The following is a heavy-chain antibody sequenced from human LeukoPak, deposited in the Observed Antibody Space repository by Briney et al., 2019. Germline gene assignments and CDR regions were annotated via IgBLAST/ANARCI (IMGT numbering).Heavy chain of an antibody. CDR3: ARYIGYCSGGSCYGGNYMDV. CDR2: IYTSGST. Sequence: SETLSLTCTVSGGSISSYYWSWIRQPAGKGLEWIGRIYTSGSTNYNPSLKSRVTMSVDTSKNQFSLKLSSVTAADTAVYYCARYIGYCSGGSCYGGNYMDVWGKGTTVTISS. D-gene: IGHD2-15*01. J-gene: IGHJ6*03. V-gene: IGHV4-4*07. CDR1: GGSISSYY.